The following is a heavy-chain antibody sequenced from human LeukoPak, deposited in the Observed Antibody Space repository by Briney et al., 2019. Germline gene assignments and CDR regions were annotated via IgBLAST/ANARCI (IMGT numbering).Heavy chain of an antibody. D-gene: IGHD4-17*01. CDR2: IIPILGIA. J-gene: IGHJ4*02. CDR3: ARVVGDYHTFDY. CDR1: GGTFSSYA. Sequence: SVKVSCKASGGTFSSYAISWVRQAPGQGLEWMGRIIPILGIANYAQKIQGRVTITADKSTSTAYMELSSLRSEDTAVYYCARVVGDYHTFDYWGQGTLVTVSS. V-gene: IGHV1-69*04.